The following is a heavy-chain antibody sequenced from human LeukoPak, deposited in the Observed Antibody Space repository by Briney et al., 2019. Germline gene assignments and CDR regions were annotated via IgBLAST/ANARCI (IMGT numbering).Heavy chain of an antibody. CDR1: GFTFSRDW. J-gene: IGHJ4*02. CDR2: MNSDGSTT. CDR3: VRALMGTSDH. V-gene: IGHV3-74*01. D-gene: IGHD7-27*01. Sequence: GGSLRLSCAASGFTFSRDWMHWGRQAPGKGLVWVSRMNSDGSTTNYADSVKGLFTISRDNSKNTLYLQMNSLRAEDTAVYYCVRALMGTSDHWGQGSLVTVSS.